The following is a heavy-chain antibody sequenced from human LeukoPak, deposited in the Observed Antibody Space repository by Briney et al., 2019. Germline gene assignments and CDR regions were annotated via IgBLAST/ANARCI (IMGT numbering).Heavy chain of an antibody. Sequence: GGSLRLSCAASGFTFSSYEMNWVRQAPGKGLEWVSYISSSGSTIYYADSVKGRFTISRDNAKSSLYLQMNSLRAEDTAVYYCASNSGSAGPLYFEYCGQGALVTVSS. CDR3: ASNSGSAGPLYFEY. CDR1: GFTFSSYE. J-gene: IGHJ4*02. CDR2: ISSSGSTI. V-gene: IGHV3-48*03. D-gene: IGHD1-26*01.